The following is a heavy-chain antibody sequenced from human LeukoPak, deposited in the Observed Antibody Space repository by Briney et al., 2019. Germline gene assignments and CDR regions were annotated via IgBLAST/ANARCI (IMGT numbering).Heavy chain of an antibody. D-gene: IGHD1-26*01. V-gene: IGHV3-53*01. Sequence: GGSLRLSCAASGFSVSSTYMSWIRQAPGKGLEWVSLMYSHGLTSYGDSVRGRFTISRDTSKNTLHLQMNSLRAEDTAIYYCVRDIGSYPPEKWGQGTLVTVSS. CDR2: MYSHGLT. CDR1: GFSVSSTY. J-gene: IGHJ4*02. CDR3: VRDIGSYPPEK.